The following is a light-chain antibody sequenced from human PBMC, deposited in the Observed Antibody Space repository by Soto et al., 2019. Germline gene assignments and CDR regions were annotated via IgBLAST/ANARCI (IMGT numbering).Light chain of an antibody. CDR2: GAS. CDR1: QSVSSN. Sequence: LVMTQSQATLSVSPGERATLSCRASQSVSSNLSWYQQKPGQAPRLLIYGASTRATGIPARFSGSGSGTEFTLTISSLQSEDFAVYYCQQYNNWPITFGQGTRLEIK. J-gene: IGKJ5*01. CDR3: QQYNNWPIT. V-gene: IGKV3-15*01.